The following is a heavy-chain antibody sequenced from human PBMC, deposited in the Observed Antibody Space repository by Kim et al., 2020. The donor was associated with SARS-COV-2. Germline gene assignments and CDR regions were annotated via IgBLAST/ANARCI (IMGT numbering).Heavy chain of an antibody. Sequence: SETLSLTCAVYGGSFGGYYWSWIRQPPGKGLEWIGEINHSGSTNYNPSLKSRVTISVDTSKNQFSLKLSSVTAADTAVYYCARGTGGILTGSDWFDPWGQGTLVTVSS. V-gene: IGHV4-34*01. CDR1: GGSFGGYY. CDR2: INHSGST. J-gene: IGHJ5*02. D-gene: IGHD3-9*01. CDR3: ARGTGGILTGSDWFDP.